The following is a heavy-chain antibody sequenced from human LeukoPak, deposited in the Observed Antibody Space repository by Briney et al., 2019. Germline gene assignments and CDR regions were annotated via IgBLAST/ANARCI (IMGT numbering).Heavy chain of an antibody. Sequence: SETLSLTCTVSRGSISSYYWSWIRQPPGKGLEWIGYIYYSGSTNYNPSLKNRVTISVDTSENQFSLKLSSVTAADTAVYYCARHRSGFDIVAGRGYGMDVWGQGTTVTVSS. V-gene: IGHV4-59*08. J-gene: IGHJ6*02. CDR1: RGSISSYY. D-gene: IGHD2-15*01. CDR3: ARHRSGFDIVAGRGYGMDV. CDR2: IYYSGST.